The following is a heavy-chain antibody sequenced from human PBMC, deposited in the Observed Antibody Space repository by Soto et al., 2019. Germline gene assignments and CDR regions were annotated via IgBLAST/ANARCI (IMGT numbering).Heavy chain of an antibody. CDR3: ARCGSGSVYGMDV. D-gene: IGHD3-10*01. Sequence: SQTLSLTCAISGDSVSSNTAAWNWIRPSPSRGLEWLGRTYYRSKWYNDYAVSVKSRITINPDTSKNQFSLQLNSVTPEDTAVYYCARCGSGSVYGMDVWGQGTTVTVSS. V-gene: IGHV6-1*01. CDR1: GDSVSSNTAA. J-gene: IGHJ6*02. CDR2: TYYRSKWYN.